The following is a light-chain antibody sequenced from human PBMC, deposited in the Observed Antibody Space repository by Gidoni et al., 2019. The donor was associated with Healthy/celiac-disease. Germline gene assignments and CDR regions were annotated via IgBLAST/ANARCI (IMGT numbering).Light chain of an antibody. J-gene: IGKJ3*01. V-gene: IGKV1-39*01. CDR2: AAS. Sequence: DIQMTQSPSSLSASVGDRVTITCRAGKAPKLLICAASSLQSGVPSRFSGSGSGTDFTLTISSLQPEDFATYYCQQSYSTLLFTFGPGTKVDIK. CDR3: QQSYSTLLFT.